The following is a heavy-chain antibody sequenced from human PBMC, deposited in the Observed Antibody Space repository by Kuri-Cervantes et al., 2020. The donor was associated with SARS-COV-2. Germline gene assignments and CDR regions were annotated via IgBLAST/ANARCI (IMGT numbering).Heavy chain of an antibody. CDR2: INHSGST. Sequence: ESLKISCAVYGGSFSGYYWSWIRQPPGKGLEWIGEINHSGSTNYNPSLKRRVTISVDTSKNQFSLKLRYVTAADTAVYYCAGEQWSRGCSNIDYWGQGTLVTVSS. J-gene: IGHJ4*02. V-gene: IGHV4-34*01. CDR3: AGEQWSRGCSNIDY. D-gene: IGHD2-8*01. CDR1: GGSFSGYY.